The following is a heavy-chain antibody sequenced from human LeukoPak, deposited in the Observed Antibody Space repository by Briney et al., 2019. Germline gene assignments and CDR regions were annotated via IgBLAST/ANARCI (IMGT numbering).Heavy chain of an antibody. CDR2: IWYDGSNK. J-gene: IGHJ4*02. CDR1: GFTFSSYG. CDR3: ARDSSGWYGVFDY. Sequence: GRSLRLSCAASGFTFSSYGMHWVRQAPGKGLEGVAVIWYDGSNKYYADSVKGRFTISRDNSKNTLYLQMNSLRAEDTAVYYCARDSSGWYGVFDYWGQGTLVTVSS. V-gene: IGHV3-33*01. D-gene: IGHD6-19*01.